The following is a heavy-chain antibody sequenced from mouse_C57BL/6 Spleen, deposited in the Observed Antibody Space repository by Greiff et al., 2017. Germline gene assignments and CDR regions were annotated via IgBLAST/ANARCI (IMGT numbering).Heavy chain of an antibody. Sequence: EVQLMESGGGLVKPGGSLKLSCAASGFTFSDYGMHWVRQAPEKGLEWVAYISSGSSTIYYADTVKGRFTISRDNAKNTLFLQMTSLRSEDTAMYYCARLTGTLYWYFDVWGTGTTVTVSS. CDR2: ISSGSSTI. D-gene: IGHD4-1*01. CDR1: GFTFSDYG. CDR3: ARLTGTLYWYFDV. J-gene: IGHJ1*03. V-gene: IGHV5-17*01.